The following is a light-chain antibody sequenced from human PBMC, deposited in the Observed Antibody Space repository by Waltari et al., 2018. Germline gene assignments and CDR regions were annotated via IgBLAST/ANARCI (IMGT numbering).Light chain of an antibody. Sequence: QSALTQPASVSGSPGQSSAIPCIGTTRDFGLNNFFPWYQQHPGRAPKLMIHEVTKRPSGVSTRFSGSKSGNTASLTISGLQAEDEADYYCCSYTTIGPVLIGGGTKVTVL. V-gene: IGLV2-23*02. CDR3: CSYTTIGPVL. CDR1: TRDFGLNNF. J-gene: IGLJ2*01. CDR2: EVT.